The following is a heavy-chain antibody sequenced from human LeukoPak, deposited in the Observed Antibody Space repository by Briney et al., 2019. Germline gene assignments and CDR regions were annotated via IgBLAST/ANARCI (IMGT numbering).Heavy chain of an antibody. D-gene: IGHD3-10*01. CDR2: INSDGSST. V-gene: IGHV3-74*01. Sequence: PGGSLRLSCAAFGFTFSSYWMHWVRQAPGKGLVWVSRINSDGSSTSYADSVKGRFTISRDNAKNTLYLQMNSLRAEDTAVYYCARDPDMVRGVYFDYWGQGTLVTVSS. CDR3: ARDPDMVRGVYFDY. CDR1: GFTFSSYW. J-gene: IGHJ4*02.